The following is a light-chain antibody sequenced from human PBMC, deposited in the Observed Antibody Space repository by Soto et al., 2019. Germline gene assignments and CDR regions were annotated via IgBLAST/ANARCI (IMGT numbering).Light chain of an antibody. CDR3: SSFAGSGAVHVM. CDR1: TSTVATYDL. V-gene: IGLV2-23*01. CDR2: EAT. Sequence: QSVLTQPASVSGSPGQSITISCTGTTSTVATYDLVSWYQQHPGKAPRLMIYEATKRHSGTSTRFSGSKSGNTASLTISGLQSEDEADYYCSSFAGSGAVHVMFGGGTKVTVL. J-gene: IGLJ3*02.